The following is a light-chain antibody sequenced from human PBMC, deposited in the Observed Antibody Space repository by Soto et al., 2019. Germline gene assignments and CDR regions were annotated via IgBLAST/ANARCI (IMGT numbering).Light chain of an antibody. J-gene: IGKJ4*01. CDR1: QDISSW. CDR3: QQGDSFPFT. V-gene: IGKV1-12*01. CDR2: AAS. Sequence: DIQMTQSPSSVSASVGDGVTITCRASQDISSWVAWYQQKPGKAPKLLISAASTLQSGVPRRFSGSGSGTDFTLIISSLQPEEFATYFCQQGDSFPFTFGGGTKVEI.